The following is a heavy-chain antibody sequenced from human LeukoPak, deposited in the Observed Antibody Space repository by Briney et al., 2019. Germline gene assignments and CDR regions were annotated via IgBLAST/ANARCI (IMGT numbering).Heavy chain of an antibody. J-gene: IGHJ4*02. CDR1: GGSISSSSYY. V-gene: IGHV4-39*07. CDR2: IYYSGST. D-gene: IGHD3-22*01. CDR3: ARVGGDYYYDSSGYFDY. Sequence: SETLSLTCTVSGGSISSSSYYWGWIRQPPGKGLEWIGSIYYSGSTNYNPSLKSRVTISVDTSKNQFSLKLSSVTAADTAVYYCARVGGDYYYDSSGYFDYWGQGTLVTVSS.